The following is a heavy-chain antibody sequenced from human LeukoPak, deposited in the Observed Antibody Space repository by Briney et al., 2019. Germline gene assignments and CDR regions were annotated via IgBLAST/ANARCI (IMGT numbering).Heavy chain of an antibody. V-gene: IGHV1-18*01. D-gene: IGHD6-19*01. Sequence: ASVKVSCKASGYSFSSSGINWVRQAPGHGLEWMGWISPSNGNTDYAQNFQGRVTMTTDTSTSTAYMELKSLRSDDTAVYYCAREGRLAPWLVPGGWFDPWGQGTLVTVSS. CDR2: ISPSNGNT. CDR3: AREGRLAPWLVPGGWFDP. J-gene: IGHJ5*02. CDR1: GYSFSSSG.